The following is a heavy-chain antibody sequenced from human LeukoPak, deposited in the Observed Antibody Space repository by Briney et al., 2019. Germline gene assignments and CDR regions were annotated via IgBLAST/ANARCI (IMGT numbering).Heavy chain of an antibody. D-gene: IGHD3-3*01. J-gene: IGHJ4*02. CDR1: GFTFSNAW. Sequence: GGSLRLSCAASGFTFSNAWMSWVRQAPGKGLEWVGRIKSKTDGGTTDYAAPVKGRFTISRDDSKNTLYLQMNSLKTVDTAVYYCTTDRATYYDFWSGPRWGQGTLVTVSS. V-gene: IGHV3-15*01. CDR3: TTDRATYYDFWSGPR. CDR2: IKSKTDGGTT.